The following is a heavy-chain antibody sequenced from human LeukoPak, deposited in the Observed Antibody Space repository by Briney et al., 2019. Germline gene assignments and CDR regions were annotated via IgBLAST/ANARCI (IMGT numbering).Heavy chain of an antibody. CDR2: IYTSGST. V-gene: IGHV4-4*07. J-gene: IGHJ6*02. CDR1: GGSISSYY. CDR3: ARDKVFWSGYNYYYYGMDV. D-gene: IGHD3-3*01. Sequence: SETLSLTCTVSGGSISSYYWSWIRQPAGKGLEWIGRIYTSGSTNYNPSLKSRVTMSVDTSKNQFSLKLSSVTAAGTAVYYCARDKVFWSGYNYYYYGMDVWGQGTTVTVSS.